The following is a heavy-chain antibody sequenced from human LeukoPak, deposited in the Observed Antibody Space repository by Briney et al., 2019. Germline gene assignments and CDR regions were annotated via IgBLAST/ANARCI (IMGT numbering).Heavy chain of an antibody. D-gene: IGHD3-3*01. CDR3: AIAAGWSNWFDP. CDR1: GGSISSYY. CDR2: IYYSGST. J-gene: IGHJ5*02. Sequence: TSETLSLTCTVSGGSISSYYWSWIRQPPGKGLEWIGYIYYSGSTNYNPSLKSRVTISVDTSKNQFSLKLSSVTAADTAVYYCAIAAGWSNWFDPWGQGTLVTVSS. V-gene: IGHV4-59*01.